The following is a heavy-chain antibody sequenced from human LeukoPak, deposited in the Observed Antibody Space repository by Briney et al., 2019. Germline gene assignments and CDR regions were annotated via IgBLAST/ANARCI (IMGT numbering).Heavy chain of an antibody. J-gene: IGHJ4*02. V-gene: IGHV3-66*01. CDR3: ARYDYGRSGFDY. CDR1: GFTDSTNY. D-gene: IGHD5-12*01. CDR2: IYSGGTT. Sequence: GGSLRLSCAASGFTDSTNYMTWVRQAPGKGLEWVSVIYSGGTTYYADSVKGRFSISRDNSKNTLYLQMNSLRAEDTAVYYCARYDYGRSGFDYWGQGTLVTVSS.